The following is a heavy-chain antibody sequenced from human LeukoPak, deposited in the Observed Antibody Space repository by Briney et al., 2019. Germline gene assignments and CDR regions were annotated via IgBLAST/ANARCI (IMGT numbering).Heavy chain of an antibody. D-gene: IGHD3-3*01. CDR2: ISYDGSNK. J-gene: IGHJ6*02. CDR1: GFTFSSYA. CDR3: ARDQASLRFLEEEKALRNPYYYYGMDV. V-gene: IGHV3-30*04. Sequence: GGSLRLSCAASGFTFSSYAMHWVRQAPGKGLEWVAVISYDGSNKYYADSVKGRFTISRDNSKNTLYLQMNSLRAEDTAVYYCARDQASLRFLEEEKALRNPYYYYGMDVWGQGTTVTVSS.